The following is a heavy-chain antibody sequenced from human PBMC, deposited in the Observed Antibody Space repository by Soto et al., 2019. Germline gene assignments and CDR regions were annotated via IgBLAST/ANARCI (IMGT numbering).Heavy chain of an antibody. CDR2: IYHSGST. V-gene: IGHV4-30-2*01. Sequence: SETLSLTCAVSGGSISSGGYSWSWIRQPPGKGLEWIGYIYHSGSTFYNPSLKSRVTISIDKSKNQFSLKLGSVTAADTAVYYCARDKYCSGGSCRKNWFDPWGQGTLVTVSS. J-gene: IGHJ5*02. CDR1: GGSISSGGYS. D-gene: IGHD2-15*01. CDR3: ARDKYCSGGSCRKNWFDP.